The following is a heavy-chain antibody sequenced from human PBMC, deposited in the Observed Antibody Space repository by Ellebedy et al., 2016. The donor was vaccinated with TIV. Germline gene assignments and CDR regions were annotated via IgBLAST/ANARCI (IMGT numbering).Heavy chain of an antibody. CDR3: ARGGARSSWYWRL. D-gene: IGHD2-8*02. V-gene: IGHV3-7*03. CDR2: INRDGSEK. CDR1: GFTVSSSY. J-gene: IGHJ4*02. Sequence: GESLKISCAASGFTVSSSYMTWVRQAPGEGPEWVANINRDGSEKYYADSVRGRFTIARDNAKDTLFLEMSSLRADDTAVYYCARGGARSSWYWRLWGQGTLVTVSS.